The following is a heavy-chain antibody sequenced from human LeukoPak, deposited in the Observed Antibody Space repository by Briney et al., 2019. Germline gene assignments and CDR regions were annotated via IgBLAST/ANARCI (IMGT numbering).Heavy chain of an antibody. CDR2: MNPNSGNT. D-gene: IGHD5-24*01. V-gene: IGHV1-8*01. J-gene: IGHJ5*02. Sequence: ASVKVSCKASGYTFTSFDINWVRQATGQGLEWMGWMNPNSGNTGYAQKFQGRVTMTRNTSISTAYMELSSLRSEDTAVYYCARQRVVMATIPRWFDPWGQGTLVTVSS. CDR1: GYTFTSFD. CDR3: ARQRVVMATIPRWFDP.